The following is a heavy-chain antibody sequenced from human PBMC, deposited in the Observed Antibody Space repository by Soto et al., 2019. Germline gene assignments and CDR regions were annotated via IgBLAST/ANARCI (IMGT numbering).Heavy chain of an antibody. CDR2: IWDAGSNK. D-gene: IGHD2-21*01. CDR3: ARDKGQRYCDGSGD. J-gene: IGHJ4*02. V-gene: IGHV3-33*01. Sequence: QVQLVESGGGVVQPGRSLRLSCAASGFTFSTYGMHWVRQAPGKGLEWVALIWDAGSNKYYADSVNGRFTISRDNSKKTLYLQMNSLRAEDTDVYYCARDKGQRYCDGSGDWGQGTLVTVSS. CDR1: GFTFSTYG.